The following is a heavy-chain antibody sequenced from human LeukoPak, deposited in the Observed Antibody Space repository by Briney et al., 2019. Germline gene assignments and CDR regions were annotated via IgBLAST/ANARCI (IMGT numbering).Heavy chain of an antibody. D-gene: IGHD6-13*01. CDR1: GGSFSGNY. J-gene: IGHJ4*02. CDR3: ATPIGDSSSPEE. Sequence: SETLSLTCAVYGGSFSGNYWAWIRQPPGKGLEWIGELNDSGSTNYNPSLKSRVTISLDTSKNQFSLRLSSVTAADTAVYYCATPIGDSSSPEEWGQGTLVTVSS. CDR2: LNDSGST. V-gene: IGHV4-34*01.